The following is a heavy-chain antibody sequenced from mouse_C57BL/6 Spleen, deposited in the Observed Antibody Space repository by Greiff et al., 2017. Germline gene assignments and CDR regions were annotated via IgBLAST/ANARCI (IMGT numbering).Heavy chain of an antibody. CDR3: ARWGDWDGDY. Sequence: VKLQESGAELVKPGASVKISCKASGYAFSSYWMNWVKQRPGKGLEWIGQIYPGDGDTNYNGKFKGKATLTADKSSSTAYMQLSSLTSEDSAVYFCARWGDWDGDYWGQGTTLTVSS. CDR1: GYAFSSYW. D-gene: IGHD4-1*01. J-gene: IGHJ2*01. CDR2: IYPGDGDT. V-gene: IGHV1-80*01.